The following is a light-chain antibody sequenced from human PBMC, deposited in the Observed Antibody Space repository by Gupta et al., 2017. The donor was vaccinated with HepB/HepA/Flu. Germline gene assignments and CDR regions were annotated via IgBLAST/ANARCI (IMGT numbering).Light chain of an antibody. V-gene: IGLV1-40*01. CDR3: QSYDSSLSGYYV. J-gene: IGLJ1*01. Sequence: QSVLPQPPSVSGAPGQRVTISCTGSSSNIGAGYDVHWYQQLPGTAPKLLIYDNSNRPSGGPDRFSGSKSGTSASLAITGLQAEDEADYYCQSYDSSLSGYYVFGTGTKVTVL. CDR1: SSNIGAGYD. CDR2: DNS.